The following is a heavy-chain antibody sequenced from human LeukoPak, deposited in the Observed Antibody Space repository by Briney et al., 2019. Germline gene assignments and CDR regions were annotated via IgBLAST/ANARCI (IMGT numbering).Heavy chain of an antibody. CDR3: ARDLPPSDSSGYSGFDP. D-gene: IGHD3-22*01. CDR1: GGTLSSYA. J-gene: IGHJ5*02. Sequence: SVKVSCKASGGTLSSYAISWVRQAPGQGLEWMGRIIPILGIANYAQKFQGRVTITADKSTSTAYMELSSLRSEDTAVYYCARDLPPSDSSGYSGFDPWGQGTLVTVSP. CDR2: IIPILGIA. V-gene: IGHV1-69*04.